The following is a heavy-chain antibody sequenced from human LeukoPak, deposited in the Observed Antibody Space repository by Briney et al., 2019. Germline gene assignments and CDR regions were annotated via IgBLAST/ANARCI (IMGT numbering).Heavy chain of an antibody. D-gene: IGHD6-19*01. J-gene: IGHJ4*02. CDR3: ATDKGAVAAPVPTY. Sequence: ASVKVSCKVSGYTLTELSMHWVRQAPGKGLEWMGGFDPEDGETIYAQKSQGRVTITEDTSTDTAYMELSSLRSEDTAVYYCATDKGAVAAPVPTYWRQGTLVTVSS. CDR1: GYTLTELS. V-gene: IGHV1-24*01. CDR2: FDPEDGET.